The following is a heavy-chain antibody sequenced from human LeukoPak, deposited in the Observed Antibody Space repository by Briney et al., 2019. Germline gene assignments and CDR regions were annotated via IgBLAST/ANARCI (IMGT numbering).Heavy chain of an antibody. CDR2: IRSKAYGGTT. J-gene: IGHJ4*02. Sequence: GGSLRLSCTASGFTFGDYAMSWVRQAPGKGLEWVGFIRSKAYGGTTEYAASVKGRFTISRDDSKSIAYLQMSSLKTEDTAVYYCTSFQRWLQLGEGDYWGQGTLVTVSS. CDR3: TSFQRWLQLGEGDY. V-gene: IGHV3-49*04. CDR1: GFTFGDYA. D-gene: IGHD5-24*01.